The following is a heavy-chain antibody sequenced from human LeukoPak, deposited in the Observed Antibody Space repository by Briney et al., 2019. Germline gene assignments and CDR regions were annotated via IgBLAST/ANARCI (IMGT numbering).Heavy chain of an antibody. Sequence: GASVKVSCKASGYTFTGYYMHWVRQAPGQGLEWMGWINPNSGGTNYAQKFQGRVTMTRDTPISTAYMELSRLRSDDTAVYYCARGDYYDSSGYYYGGLIDYWGQGTLVTVSS. V-gene: IGHV1-2*02. J-gene: IGHJ4*02. CDR1: GYTFTGYY. D-gene: IGHD3-22*01. CDR3: ARGDYYDSSGYYYGGLIDY. CDR2: INPNSGGT.